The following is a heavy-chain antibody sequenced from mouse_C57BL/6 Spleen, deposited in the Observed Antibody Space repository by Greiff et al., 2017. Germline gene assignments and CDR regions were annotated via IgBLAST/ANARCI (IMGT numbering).Heavy chain of an antibody. V-gene: IGHV12-3*01. CDR1: GFPITSGYY. Sequence: VKLVESGPGLVKPSQSLFLTCSITGFPITSGYYWIWFRQSPGKPLEWMGYITHSGETFYNPSLQSPISITRETSKNQFFLQLNSVTTEDTAMYYCAGDKGGYGYFDGWGTGTTVTVAS. J-gene: IGHJ1*03. CDR2: ITHSGET. CDR3: AGDKGGYGYFDG.